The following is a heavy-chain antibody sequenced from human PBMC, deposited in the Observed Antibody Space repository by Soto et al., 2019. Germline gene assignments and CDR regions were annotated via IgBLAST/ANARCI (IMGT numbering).Heavy chain of an antibody. CDR2: IFSSGST. V-gene: IGHV4-4*07. D-gene: IGHD5-12*01. Sequence: SETLSLTCTVSGGSINTFYWSWVRQPAGKGLEWIGRIFSSGSTSFNPSLESRVAMSVDTSKNRFSLNLSSVTAADMAVYYCAREGSYSAYNFAHGIQLWYFDFWGQGALVT. J-gene: IGHJ4*02. CDR3: AREGSYSAYNFAHGIQLWYFDF. CDR1: GGSINTFY.